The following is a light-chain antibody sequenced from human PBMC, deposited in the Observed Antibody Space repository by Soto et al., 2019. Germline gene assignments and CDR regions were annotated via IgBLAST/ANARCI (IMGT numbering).Light chain of an antibody. Sequence: ESVLTQSPGTLSLSPGERATHSCRASRAVTTNFLACYQQKPGQAPRLLIYAASSRATGIPDRFSGSGSGTDFTLTISRLEPEDFAVYYCQQYGVSQNTFGQGTKLETK. CDR3: QQYGVSQNT. V-gene: IGKV3-20*01. J-gene: IGKJ2*01. CDR2: AAS. CDR1: RAVTTNF.